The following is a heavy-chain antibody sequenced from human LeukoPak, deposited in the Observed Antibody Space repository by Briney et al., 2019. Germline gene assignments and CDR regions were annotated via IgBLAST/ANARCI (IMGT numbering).Heavy chain of an antibody. D-gene: IGHD5-18*01. CDR3: ARQTPIQLWTPNWFDP. J-gene: IGHJ5*02. Sequence: SETLSLTCTVSGGSISSYYWSWIRQPPGKGLEWIGYIYYSGSTNYNPSLKSRVTISVDTSKNQFSLKLSSVTAADTAVYYCARQTPIQLWTPNWFDPWGQGTLVTVSS. V-gene: IGHV4-59*08. CDR1: GGSISSYY. CDR2: IYYSGST.